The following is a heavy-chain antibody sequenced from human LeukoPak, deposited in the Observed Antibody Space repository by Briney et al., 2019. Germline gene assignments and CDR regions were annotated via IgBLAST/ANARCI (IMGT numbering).Heavy chain of an antibody. V-gene: IGHV3-21*05. D-gene: IGHD3-3*01. CDR2: ISSSSSYI. J-gene: IGHJ4*02. Sequence: GGSLRLSCAASGFTFSSYSMNWVRQAPGKGLEWVSYISSSSSYIYYADSVKGRFTISRDNAKNSLYLQMNSLRAEDTAVYYCAREFWSDYYSSDYWGQGTLVTVSS. CDR3: AREFWSDYYSSDY. CDR1: GFTFSSYS.